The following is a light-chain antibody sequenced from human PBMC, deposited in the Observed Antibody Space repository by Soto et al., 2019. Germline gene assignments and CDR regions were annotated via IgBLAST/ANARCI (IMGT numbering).Light chain of an antibody. V-gene: IGKV1-12*01. Sequence: DIQMTQSPSSVSASVGDTVTITCRASQVISSWLAWYQHKPGRAPKLLIYKATNLQPGVPSRFSGGGSEADYTFTLTIRNLQPEDFATYYCHQASSFPLTFGGGTKVEIK. J-gene: IGKJ4*01. CDR1: QVISSW. CDR3: HQASSFPLT. CDR2: KAT.